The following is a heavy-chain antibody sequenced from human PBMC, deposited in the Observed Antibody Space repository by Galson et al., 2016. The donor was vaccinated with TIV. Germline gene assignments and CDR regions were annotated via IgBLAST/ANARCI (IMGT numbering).Heavy chain of an antibody. CDR3: ARSGDYSYYFYYMEV. CDR1: GYSLSSSA. J-gene: IGHJ6*03. Sequence: SVKVSCKASGYSLSSSAMNWVRQAPGQGLEWMGWINTRNGNPTYAQGFTGRFVFSLDASVSTAYLQINSLKPEDTAVYYCARSGDYSYYFYYMEVWAKGTTVTVSS. CDR2: INTRNGNP. V-gene: IGHV7-4-1*02. D-gene: IGHD4-17*01.